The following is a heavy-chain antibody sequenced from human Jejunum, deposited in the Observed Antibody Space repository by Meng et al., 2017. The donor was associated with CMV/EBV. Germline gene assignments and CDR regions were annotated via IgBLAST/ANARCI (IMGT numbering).Heavy chain of an antibody. D-gene: IGHD3-22*01. CDR3: ARDLGPQIVVVSSPGY. CDR1: FPFSSYN. Sequence: FPFSSYNMNWVRQAPGKGLEWVSSITSSSTYKYYADSVKGRFTVSRDNAKNSLYLQMDSLRAEDTAVYYCARDLGPQIVVVSSPGYWGQGTLVTVSS. V-gene: IGHV3-21*01. J-gene: IGHJ1*01. CDR2: ITSSSTYK.